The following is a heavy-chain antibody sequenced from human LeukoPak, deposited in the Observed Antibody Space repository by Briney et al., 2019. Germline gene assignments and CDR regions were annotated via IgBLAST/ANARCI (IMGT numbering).Heavy chain of an antibody. J-gene: IGHJ4*02. CDR2: ISSSGSTI. CDR1: GFTFSNYE. Sequence: GGSLRLSCAASGFTFSNYEMNWVRQAPGKGLEWVSYISSSGSTIYYADSVKGRFTISRDNSKNTLYLQMNSLRAEDTAVYYCARVVDHDYGDYYLDYWGQGTLVTVSS. V-gene: IGHV3-48*03. D-gene: IGHD4-17*01. CDR3: ARVVDHDYGDYYLDY.